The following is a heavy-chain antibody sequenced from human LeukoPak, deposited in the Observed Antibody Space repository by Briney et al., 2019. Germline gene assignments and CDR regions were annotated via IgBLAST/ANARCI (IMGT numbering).Heavy chain of an antibody. CDR3: ASPSSDFWSGYYTFGY. D-gene: IGHD3-3*01. CDR2: INPNSGGT. J-gene: IGHJ4*02. Sequence: ASVKVSCKASGYTFTGYYMHWVRQAPGQGLEWMGWINPNSGGTNYAQKFQGRVTMTRDTSIGTAYMELSRLRSDDTAVYYCASPSSDFWSGYYTFGYWGQGTLVTVSS. V-gene: IGHV1-2*02. CDR1: GYTFTGYY.